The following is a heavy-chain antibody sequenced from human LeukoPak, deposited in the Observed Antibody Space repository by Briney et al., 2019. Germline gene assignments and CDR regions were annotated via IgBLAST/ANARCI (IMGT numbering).Heavy chain of an antibody. CDR2: ISGYSSTI. D-gene: IGHD4-17*01. Sequence: GGSLRLSCAAPGFTFSSYNMNWVRQAPGKGLEWVSYISGYSSTIYYADSVKGRFTISRDNAKNSLYLQMNSLRAEDTAVYYCARVQGDYGDYVVDYWGQGTLVTVSS. CDR3: ARVQGDYGDYVVDY. V-gene: IGHV3-48*01. CDR1: GFTFSSYN. J-gene: IGHJ4*02.